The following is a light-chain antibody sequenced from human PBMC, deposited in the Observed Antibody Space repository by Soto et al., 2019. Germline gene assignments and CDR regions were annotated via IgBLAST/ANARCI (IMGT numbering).Light chain of an antibody. J-gene: IGKJ5*01. CDR1: QSVSRY. V-gene: IGKV3-11*01. CDR2: DAS. Sequence: EIVLTQSPATLSLSPGERATLSCRASQSVSRYLAWYQQKPDKAPRVLIYDASYRATGIPARFSGSGSGTDFTLTISSLEPEDFAIYXCQQRXXYITFXQGTRLEIK. CDR3: QQRXXYIT.